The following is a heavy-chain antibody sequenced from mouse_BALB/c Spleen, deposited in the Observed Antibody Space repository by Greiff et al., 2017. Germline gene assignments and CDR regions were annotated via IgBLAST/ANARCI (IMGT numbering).Heavy chain of an antibody. J-gene: IGHJ3*01. D-gene: IGHD2-5*01. CDR3: ARERDDSNHSFAY. V-gene: IGHV5-17*02. CDR1: GFTFSSFG. Sequence: EVQVVESGGGLVQPGGSRKLSCAASGFTFSSFGMHWVRQAPEKGLEWVAYISSGSSTIYYADTVKGRFTISRDNPKNTLFLQMTSLRSEDTAMYYCARERDDSNHSFAYWGQGTTVTVSA. CDR2: ISSGSSTI.